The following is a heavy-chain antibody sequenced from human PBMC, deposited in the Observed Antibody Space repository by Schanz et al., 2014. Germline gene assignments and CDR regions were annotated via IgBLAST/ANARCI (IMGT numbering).Heavy chain of an antibody. Sequence: QVQLVESGGGVVQPGRSLRLSCAASGFNFGSHGMHWVRQAPGKGLEWVAVISYDGSFKNYADSVRGRITMSRDNSKNTRYLEINNLRADDTAGDYCERELPGVVALDCWGQGRRVTV. CDR3: ERELPGVVALDC. D-gene: IGHD7-27*01. J-gene: IGHJ3*01. CDR2: ISYDGSFK. V-gene: IGHV3-33*01. CDR1: GFNFGSHG.